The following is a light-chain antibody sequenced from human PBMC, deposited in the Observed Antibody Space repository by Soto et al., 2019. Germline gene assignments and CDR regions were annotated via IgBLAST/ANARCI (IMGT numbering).Light chain of an antibody. V-gene: IGKV3-15*01. CDR1: QSVSSD. CDR2: GAS. J-gene: IGKJ5*01. Sequence: EIVMTQSPATLSVSPGERATLSCRASQSVSSDLAWYQQIPGQAPRLLIYGASTRATGIPARFSGSGSGTEFTLTISSLQSEDIGSYYCQQYHSDPITFGQGTRLEI. CDR3: QQYHSDPIT.